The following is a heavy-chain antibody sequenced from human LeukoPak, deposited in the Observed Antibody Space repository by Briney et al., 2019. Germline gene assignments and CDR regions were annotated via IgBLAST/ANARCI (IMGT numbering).Heavy chain of an antibody. Sequence: PGGSLRLSCAASGFXFSSYGMHWVRRPPGKGLEWVAVISYDGINKYHADSVKGRFTISRDNSKNTLYLQMNSLRAEDTALYYCANLYGDSGLDYWGQGTLVTVSS. J-gene: IGHJ4*02. CDR2: ISYDGINK. CDR3: ANLYGDSGLDY. CDR1: GFXFSSYG. V-gene: IGHV3-30*18. D-gene: IGHD4-17*01.